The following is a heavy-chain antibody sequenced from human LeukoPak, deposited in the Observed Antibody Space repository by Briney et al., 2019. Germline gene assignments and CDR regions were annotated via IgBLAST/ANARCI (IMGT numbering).Heavy chain of an antibody. Sequence: PGRSLRLSCAASGFTFSSYAMHWVRQAPGKGLEWVATISYDGSNKYYADSVKGRFTISRDNSKNTLYVQMNSLGAEDTAVYYCARDGKYCSSITCYTGNWFDPWGQGTLVTVSS. CDR3: ARDGKYCSSITCYTGNWFDP. CDR1: GFTFSSYA. D-gene: IGHD2-2*02. J-gene: IGHJ5*02. V-gene: IGHV3-30*04. CDR2: ISYDGSNK.